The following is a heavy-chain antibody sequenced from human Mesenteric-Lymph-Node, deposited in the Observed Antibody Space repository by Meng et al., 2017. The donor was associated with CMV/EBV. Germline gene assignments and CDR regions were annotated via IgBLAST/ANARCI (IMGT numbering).Heavy chain of an antibody. CDR3: ARGYCSSTSCYRAFDI. V-gene: IGHV1-69*02. CDR2: IIPILGIA. CDR1: GGTFSSYT. J-gene: IGHJ3*02. Sequence: SVKVSCKASGGTFSSYTISWVRQAPGQGLEWMGRIIPILGIANYAQKFQGRVTITADKSTSTAYMELSSLRSEDTAVYYCARGYCSSTSCYRAFDIWGQGTMVTVSS. D-gene: IGHD2-2*01.